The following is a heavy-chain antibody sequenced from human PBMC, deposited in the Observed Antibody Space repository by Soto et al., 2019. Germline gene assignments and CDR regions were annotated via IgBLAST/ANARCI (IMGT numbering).Heavy chain of an antibody. J-gene: IGHJ4*02. D-gene: IGHD6-19*01. CDR3: AKQDQRIAVPGNPDY. V-gene: IGHV3-23*01. CDR2: ISGSGGST. CDR1: GFTFSDYA. Sequence: PGGSLRLSCAASGFTFSDYAMSWVRQAPGKGLEWVSGISGSGGSTYYADSVKGRLTISRDNSKNTLYLHMTGLRAEDTAVYYCAKQDQRIAVPGNPDYWGQGTLVTVSS.